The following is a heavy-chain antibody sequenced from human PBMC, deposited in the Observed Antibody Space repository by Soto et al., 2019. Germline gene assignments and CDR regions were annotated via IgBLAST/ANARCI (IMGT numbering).Heavy chain of an antibody. J-gene: IGHJ6*02. V-gene: IGHV3-48*02. CDR2: ITSTSSTK. CDR3: ARRITMVREPYYYYAMDV. CDR1: GFTFSSHT. Sequence: LRLSCAASGFTFSSHTMNWVRQAPGKGLEWISYITSTSSTKNYADSVKGRFTISRDNANNSLYLQMNSLRDEDTAVYYCARRITMVREPYYYYAMDVWGQGTTVTVSS. D-gene: IGHD3-10*01.